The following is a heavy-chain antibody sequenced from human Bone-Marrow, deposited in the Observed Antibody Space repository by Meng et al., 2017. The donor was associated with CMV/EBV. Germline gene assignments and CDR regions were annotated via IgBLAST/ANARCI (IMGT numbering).Heavy chain of an antibody. Sequence: SVKVSCKASGGTFSSYATSWVRQAPGQGLEWMGGIIPIFGTANYAQKFQGRVTITTDESTSTAYMELSSLRSEDTAVYYCARGPGGWLQLPPEYFQHWGQGTLVTVSS. V-gene: IGHV1-69*05. CDR3: ARGPGGWLQLPPEYFQH. J-gene: IGHJ1*01. CDR1: GGTFSSYA. D-gene: IGHD5-24*01. CDR2: IIPIFGTA.